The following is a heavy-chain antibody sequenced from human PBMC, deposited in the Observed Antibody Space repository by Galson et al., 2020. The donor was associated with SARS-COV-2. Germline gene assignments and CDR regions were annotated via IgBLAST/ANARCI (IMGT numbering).Heavy chain of an antibody. J-gene: IGHJ6*02. D-gene: IGHD3-22*01. CDR1: GYTFTSYG. CDR2: ISAYNGNT. CDR3: AREADPQLYDYDSSGYGGVDV. V-gene: IGHV1-18*01. Sequence: GESLKISCKASGYTFTSYGISWVRQAPGQGLEWMGWISAYNGNTNYAQKLQGRVTMTTDTSTSTAYMELRSLRSDDTAVYYCAREADPQLYDYDSSGYGGVDVWGQGTTVTASS.